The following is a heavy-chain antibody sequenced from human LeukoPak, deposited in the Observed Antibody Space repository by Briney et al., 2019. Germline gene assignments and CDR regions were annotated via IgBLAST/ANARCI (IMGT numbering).Heavy chain of an antibody. CDR1: GFTFSSYA. CDR2: ISYDGSKK. CDR3: ARESSYYDFWSGYRNWFDP. Sequence: GGSLRLSCAASGFTFSSYAMHWVRQAPGRGVEWVAVISYDGSKKYYADSVKGRLTISRDHSKNTLYLHMNRLRAANTPVYYCARESSYYDFWSGYRNWFDPWGQGTLVTVS. D-gene: IGHD3-3*01. V-gene: IGHV3-30*01. J-gene: IGHJ5*02.